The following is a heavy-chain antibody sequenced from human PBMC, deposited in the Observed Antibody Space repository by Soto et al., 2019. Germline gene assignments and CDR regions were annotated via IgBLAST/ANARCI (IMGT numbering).Heavy chain of an antibody. V-gene: IGHV1-69*05. J-gene: IGHJ2*01. CDR3: ARGNHRWLQLWYFDL. CDR1: GGTFSNYP. D-gene: IGHD5-12*01. Sequence: QVQLVQSGAEVKKPGSSVKVSCKASGGTFSNYPISWVRQAPGQGLEWMGGIIPIFGTVNYAQKFQGRVTXTSASSXXTAYMDLRSLRSEDTAVYYCARGNHRWLQLWYFDLWGRGTLVTVSS. CDR2: IIPIFGTV.